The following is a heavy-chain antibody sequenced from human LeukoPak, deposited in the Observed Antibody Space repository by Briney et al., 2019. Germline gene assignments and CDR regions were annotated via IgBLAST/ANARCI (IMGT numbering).Heavy chain of an antibody. D-gene: IGHD2-2*01. CDR2: IYHSGST. V-gene: IGHV4-38-2*02. J-gene: IGHJ6*04. CDR1: GYSISRSYY. CDR3: ARAHRCYVTSYNRCYYFMDG. Sequence: PSETLSLTCTVSGYSISRSYYGGWIRQPPGKGLEWIGRIYHSGSTYYTPSLKSRVTISIDTSKNQFSLKLSSVTVADTAVYYCARAHRCYVTSYNRCYYFMDGWGKGTTVTVSS.